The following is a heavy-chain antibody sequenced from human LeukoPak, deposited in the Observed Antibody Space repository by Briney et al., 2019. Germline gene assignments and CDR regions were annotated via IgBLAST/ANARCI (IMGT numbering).Heavy chain of an antibody. CDR3: ARVRGYSYGSSDY. CDR2: ISSNGGST. D-gene: IGHD5-18*01. V-gene: IGHV3-64*01. CDR1: EFTFSSYG. Sequence: GGSLRLSCAASEFTFSSYGMHWVRQAPGKGLEYVSAISSNGGSTYYANSVKGRFTISRDNSKNTLYLQMGSLRAEDMAVYYCARVRGYSYGSSDYWGQGALVTVSS. J-gene: IGHJ4*02.